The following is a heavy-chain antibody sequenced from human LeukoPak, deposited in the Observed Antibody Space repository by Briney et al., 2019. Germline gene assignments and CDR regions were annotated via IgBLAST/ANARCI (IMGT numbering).Heavy chain of an antibody. D-gene: IGHD3-3*01. Sequence: GGSLRLSCAVSGVTVSSTDMSWVRQAPGKGLEWVSVIFSGGGTYYTGSVKGRFTISRDNSKNTLYLQMNSLRAEDTAVYYCARDLDGPENYWGQGTLVTVSS. CDR3: ARDLDGPENY. J-gene: IGHJ4*02. CDR1: GVTVSSTD. V-gene: IGHV3-53*01. CDR2: IFSGGGT.